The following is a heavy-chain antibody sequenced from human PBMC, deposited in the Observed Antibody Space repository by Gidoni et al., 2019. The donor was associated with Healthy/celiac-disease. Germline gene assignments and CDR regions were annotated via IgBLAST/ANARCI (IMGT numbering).Heavy chain of an antibody. CDR3: AKGFSYYYYYYMDV. CDR1: GFTFSSYA. J-gene: IGHJ6*03. CDR2: ISGSGGST. V-gene: IGHV3-23*01. Sequence: EVQLLESGGGLVQPGGSLSLSCAASGFTFSSYAMSWVRQAPGKGLELVSAISGSGGSTYYADSVKGRFTISRDNSKNTLYLQMNSLRAEDTAVYYCAKGFSYYYYYYMDVWGKGTTVTVSS. D-gene: IGHD3-10*01.